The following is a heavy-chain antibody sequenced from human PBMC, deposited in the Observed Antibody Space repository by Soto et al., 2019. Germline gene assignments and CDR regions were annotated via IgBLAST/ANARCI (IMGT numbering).Heavy chain of an antibody. CDR2: IFSNDEK. CDR1: GFSLSNARMG. D-gene: IGHD3-9*01. CDR3: ARIPGGFDWFQRRDAFDI. V-gene: IGHV2-26*01. J-gene: IGHJ3*02. Sequence: GSGPTLVNPTETLTLTCTVSGFSLSNARMGVSWIRQPPGKALEWLAHIFSNDEKSYSTSLKSRLTISKDTSKSQVVLTMTNMDPVDTATYYCARIPGGFDWFQRRDAFDIWGQGTMVTVSS.